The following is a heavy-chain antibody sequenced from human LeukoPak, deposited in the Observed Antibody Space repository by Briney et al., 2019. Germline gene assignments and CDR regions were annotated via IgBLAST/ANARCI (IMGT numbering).Heavy chain of an antibody. Sequence: ASVKVSCKASGYTFTSYYMHWVRQAPGQGLEWMGIINPSGGSTSYAQKFQGRVTMTRDTSTSTVYMELSSLRSEDTAVYYCARDMLPMTTVTTPGDYWGQGTLVTVSS. V-gene: IGHV1-46*01. CDR3: ARDMLPMTTVTTPGDY. J-gene: IGHJ4*02. CDR2: INPSGGST. D-gene: IGHD4-17*01. CDR1: GYTFTSYY.